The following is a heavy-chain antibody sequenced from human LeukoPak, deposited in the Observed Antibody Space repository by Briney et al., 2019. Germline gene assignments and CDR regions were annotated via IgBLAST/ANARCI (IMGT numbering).Heavy chain of an antibody. V-gene: IGHV4-59*01. CDR2: FYYSGST. D-gene: IGHD2-15*01. Sequence: SETLSLTCTVSGGSITSYYWNWIRQPPGKGLEWIGYFYYSGSTNYNPSLKSRVTISGDTSKNQFSLKLSSVTAADTAVYYCARGYCRGGSCPTFDYWGQGTLVTVSS. CDR1: GGSITSYY. CDR3: ARGYCRGGSCPTFDY. J-gene: IGHJ4*02.